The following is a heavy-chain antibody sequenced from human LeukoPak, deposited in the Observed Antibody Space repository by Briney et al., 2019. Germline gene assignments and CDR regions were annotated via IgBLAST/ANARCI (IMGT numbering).Heavy chain of an antibody. D-gene: IGHD6-13*01. V-gene: IGHV1-46*01. Sequence: ASVKVSCKASGYTFTSYYMHWVRQAPGQGLEWMGIINPSGGSTSYAQKFQGRVTMTRDTSTSTVYMELSSLRSEDTAVYYCARGSNFGGIAAPRWYFDLWGRGTLVTVSS. CDR2: INPSGGST. J-gene: IGHJ2*01. CDR1: GYTFTSYY. CDR3: ARGSNFGGIAAPRWYFDL.